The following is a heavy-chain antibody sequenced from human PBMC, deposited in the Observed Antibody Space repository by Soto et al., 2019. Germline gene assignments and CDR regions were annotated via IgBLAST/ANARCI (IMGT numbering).Heavy chain of an antibody. J-gene: IGHJ5*02. CDR1: GGSISSSSCY. CDR2: IYYSGST. Sequence: PSETLSLTCTVSGGSISSSSCYWGWIRQPPGKGLEWIGYIYYSGSTYYNPSLKSRVTISVDRSKNQFSLKLSSVTAADTAVYYCARGNYGSGGLWWFDPWGQGTLVTVSS. CDR3: ARGNYGSGGLWWFDP. D-gene: IGHD3-10*01. V-gene: IGHV4-39*07.